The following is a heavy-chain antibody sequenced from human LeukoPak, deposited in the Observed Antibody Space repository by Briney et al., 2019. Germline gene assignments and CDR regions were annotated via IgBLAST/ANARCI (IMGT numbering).Heavy chain of an antibody. D-gene: IGHD3-22*01. J-gene: IGHJ6*02. CDR3: ARGWVITHYYYYGMDV. Sequence: GASVKVSCKASGYTFTSYGISWVRQAPGQGLEWMGIINPSGGSTSYAQKFQGRVTMTRDTSTSTVYMELSSLRSEDTAVYYCARGWVITHYYYYGMDVWGQGTTVTVSS. CDR2: INPSGGST. V-gene: IGHV1-46*01. CDR1: GYTFTSYG.